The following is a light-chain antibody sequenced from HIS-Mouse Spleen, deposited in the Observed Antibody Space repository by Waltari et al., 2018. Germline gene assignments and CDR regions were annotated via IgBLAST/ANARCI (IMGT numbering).Light chain of an antibody. CDR3: SSYAGSNNFVV. V-gene: IGLV2-8*01. J-gene: IGLJ2*01. CDR1: SRDVAGYNY. Sequence: QSALTQPPSASGSPGQSVTISCTGTSRDVAGYNYVPWYQQHPGKAPKLLIYEVSKRPSGVPDRFSGSKSGNTASLTVSGLQAEDEADYYCSSYAGSNNFVVFGGGTKLTVL. CDR2: EVS.